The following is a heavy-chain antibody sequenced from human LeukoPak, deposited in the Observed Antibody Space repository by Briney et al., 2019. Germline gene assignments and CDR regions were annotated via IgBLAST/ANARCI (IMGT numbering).Heavy chain of an antibody. CDR1: GFTFSSYA. Sequence: PGGSLRLSCAASGFTFSSYAMSWVRQAPGKGLEWVSAISGSGGSTYYADSVKGRFTISRDNSKNTLYLQMNSLRAEDTAVYYCAKDLWFGELYGFLIDYWGQGTLVTVSS. D-gene: IGHD3-10*01. CDR2: ISGSGGST. J-gene: IGHJ4*02. CDR3: AKDLWFGELYGFLIDY. V-gene: IGHV3-23*01.